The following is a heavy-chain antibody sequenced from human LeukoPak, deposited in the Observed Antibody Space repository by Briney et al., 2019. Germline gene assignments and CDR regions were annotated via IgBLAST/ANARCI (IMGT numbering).Heavy chain of an antibody. CDR2: IKQDGSEK. D-gene: IGHD3-10*01. V-gene: IGHV3-7*03. J-gene: IGHJ4*02. Sequence: GGSLRLSCAASGFTFSSYCMSWVRQAPGKGLEWVANIKQDGSEKYYVDSVKGRFTISRDNAKNSLYLQMNSLRAEDTAVYYCASFGDDYWGQGALVTVSS. CDR1: GFTFSSYC. CDR3: ASFGDDY.